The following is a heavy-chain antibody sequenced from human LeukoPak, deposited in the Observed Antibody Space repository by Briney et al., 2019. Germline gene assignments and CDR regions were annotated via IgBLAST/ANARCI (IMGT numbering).Heavy chain of an antibody. CDR1: GFTFSSYS. V-gene: IGHV3-21*01. CDR2: ISSSSSYI. D-gene: IGHD2-15*01. Sequence: PGGSLRLSCAASGFTFSSYSMNWVRQAPRKGLEWVSSISSSSSYIYYADSVKGRFTISRDNAKNSLYLQMNSLRAEDTAVYYCARAGYCSGGSCPRGYYYYMDVWGKGTTVTVSS. J-gene: IGHJ6*03. CDR3: ARAGYCSGGSCPRGYYYYMDV.